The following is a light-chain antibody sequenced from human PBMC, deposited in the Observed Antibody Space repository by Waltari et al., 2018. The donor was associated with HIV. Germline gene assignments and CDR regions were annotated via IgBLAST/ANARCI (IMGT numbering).Light chain of an antibody. Sequence: QSSLTAPPSASGSPGQSVTIPSPGPSKDLRGYNFVSWYQQHPGKAPNLIMTEVTKRPSGVPDRFSGSKSGNTASLTFSGLQADDEALYYCASFAPTNKFYVLFGGGTTLTVL. V-gene: IGLV2-8*01. CDR1: SKDLRGYNF. J-gene: IGLJ2*01. CDR2: EVT. CDR3: ASFAPTNKFYVL.